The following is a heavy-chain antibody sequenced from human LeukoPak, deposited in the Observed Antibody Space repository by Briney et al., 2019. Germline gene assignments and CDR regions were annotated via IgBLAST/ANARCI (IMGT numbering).Heavy chain of an antibody. D-gene: IGHD3-16*02. V-gene: IGHV4-59*01. J-gene: IGHJ4*02. CDR2: IYYRGST. Sequence: KPSETLSLTCTVSGGSISSYYCSWIRQPPGKGLEWSGYIYYRGSTNYTPSLKSRVTISVDTSKNQFSLKLSSVTAADTAVYYCARGSMITFWGVIVPFDYWGQGTLVTVSS. CDR1: GGSISSYY. CDR3: ARGSMITFWGVIVPFDY.